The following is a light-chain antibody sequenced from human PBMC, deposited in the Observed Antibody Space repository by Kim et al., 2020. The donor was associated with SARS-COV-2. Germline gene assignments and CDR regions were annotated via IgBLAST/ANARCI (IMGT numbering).Light chain of an antibody. Sequence: SPGERATLSCRASQSVSSSYLAWYQQKPGQAPRLLIYGAFNRATGIPDRFSGSGSGTDFTLTISRLEPEDFAVYYCQQYGSSPLTFGGGTKVEIK. CDR3: QQYGSSPLT. CDR2: GAF. V-gene: IGKV3-20*01. CDR1: QSVSSSY. J-gene: IGKJ4*01.